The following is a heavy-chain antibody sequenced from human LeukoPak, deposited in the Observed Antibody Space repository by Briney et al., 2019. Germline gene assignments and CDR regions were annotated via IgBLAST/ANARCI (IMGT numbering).Heavy chain of an antibody. CDR3: ARDAYYYYYYYIDV. CDR1: GGSFSGYY. J-gene: IGHJ6*03. Sequence: PSETLSLTCAVYGGSFSGYYWSWIRQPPGKGLEWIGEINHSGSTNYNPSLKSRVTISVDTSKNQFSLKLSSVTAADTAVYYCARDAYYYYYYYIDVWGKGTTVTVSS. V-gene: IGHV4-34*01. CDR2: INHSGST.